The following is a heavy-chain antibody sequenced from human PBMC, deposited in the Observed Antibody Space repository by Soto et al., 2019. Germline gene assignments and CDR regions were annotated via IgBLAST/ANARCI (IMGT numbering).Heavy chain of an antibody. CDR1: GFTFTDYY. CDR3: AKDNGGATWFDY. CDR2: ISSSSRYT. J-gene: IGHJ4*02. D-gene: IGHD1-26*01. Sequence: WGSLRLSCAASGFTFTDYYMTWIRQAPGKGLEWVSYISSSSRYTYYADSVKGRFTISRDNSKNTLYLQMNSLRAEDTAVYYCAKDNGGATWFDYWGQGTLVTVSS. V-gene: IGHV3-11*06.